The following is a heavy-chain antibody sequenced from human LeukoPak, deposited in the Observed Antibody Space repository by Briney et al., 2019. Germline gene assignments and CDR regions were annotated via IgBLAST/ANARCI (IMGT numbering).Heavy chain of an antibody. CDR3: ARDRYDSSGYYYFYYMDV. CDR1: GYTFTGYY. J-gene: IGHJ6*03. V-gene: IGHV1-2*02. CDR2: INPNSGGT. D-gene: IGHD3-22*01. Sequence: ASVKVSCKASGYTFTGYYMHWVRQAPGQGLEWMGWINPNSGGTNYAQKFQGRVTMTRDTSISTAYMELSRLRSDDTAVYYCARDRYDSSGYYYFYYMDVWGKGTTVTISS.